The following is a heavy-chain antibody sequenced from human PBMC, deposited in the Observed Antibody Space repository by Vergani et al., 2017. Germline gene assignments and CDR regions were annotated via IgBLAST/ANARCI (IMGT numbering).Heavy chain of an antibody. CDR2: INPSGGST. V-gene: IGHV1-46*01. Sequence: QVQLVQSGAEVKKPGASVKVSCKASGYTFTGYYMHWVRQAPGQGLEWMGIINPSGGSTSYAQKFQGRVTMTRDTSTSTVYMELSSLRSEDTAVYYCARSMVRGVVIDYWGQGTLVTVSS. D-gene: IGHD3-10*01. CDR1: GYTFTGYY. CDR3: ARSMVRGVVIDY. J-gene: IGHJ4*02.